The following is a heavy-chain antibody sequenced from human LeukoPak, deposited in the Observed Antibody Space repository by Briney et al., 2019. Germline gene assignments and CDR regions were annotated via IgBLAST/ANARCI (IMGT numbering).Heavy chain of an antibody. Sequence: GGSLRLSCAASGITFSSYWMHWVRQAPGKGLEWVAFIRYDGSNKYYADSVKGRFTISRDNSKNTLYLQMNSLRAEDTAVYYCAKIRRSQPYYFDYWGQGTLVTVSS. J-gene: IGHJ4*02. CDR2: IRYDGSNK. V-gene: IGHV3-30*02. D-gene: IGHD1-14*01. CDR1: GITFSSYW. CDR3: AKIRRSQPYYFDY.